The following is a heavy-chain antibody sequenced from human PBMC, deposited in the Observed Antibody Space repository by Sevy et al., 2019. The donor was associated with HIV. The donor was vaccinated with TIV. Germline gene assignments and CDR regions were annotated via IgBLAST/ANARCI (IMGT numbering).Heavy chain of an antibody. CDR2: ISAYNGNT. CDR1: GYTFTSYG. CDR3: ARACTNGVCYWRGDY. J-gene: IGHJ4*02. D-gene: IGHD2-8*01. V-gene: IGHV1-18*01. Sequence: ASVKVSCKASGYTFTSYGISWVRQAPGQGLEWMGWISAYNGNTNYAQKLQGRVTMTTDTSTSTAYMGLRSLRSDDTAVYYCARACTNGVCYWRGDYWGQGTLVTVSS.